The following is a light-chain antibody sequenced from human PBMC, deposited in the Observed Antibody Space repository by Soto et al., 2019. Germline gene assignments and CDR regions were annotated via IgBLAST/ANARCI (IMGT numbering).Light chain of an antibody. J-gene: IGLJ3*02. CDR3: KSYDSRLSGSV. V-gene: IGLV1-40*01. CDR1: SFNIWAGYD. CDR2: GNN. Sequence: QSVLTQPPSVSGAPGQRVTISCTGSSFNIWAGYDVHWYQQLPGTAPKLLIYGNNNRPSGVPDRFSGSKSGTSASLAITGLQAEDEADYYCKSYDSRLSGSVFGGGTKVTVL.